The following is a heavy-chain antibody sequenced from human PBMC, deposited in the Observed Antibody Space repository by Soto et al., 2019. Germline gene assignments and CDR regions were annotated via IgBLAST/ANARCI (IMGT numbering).Heavy chain of an antibody. CDR3: ARVPTMVRGVISGDDYFDY. V-gene: IGHV4-59*12. CDR2: IYYSGST. CDR1: GGSISSYY. J-gene: IGHJ4*02. D-gene: IGHD3-10*01. Sequence: SETLSLTCTVSGGSISSYYWSWIRQPPGKGLEWIGYIYYSGSTNYNPSLKSRDTISVDTSKNQFSLKLSSVTAADTAVYYCARVPTMVRGVISGDDYFDYWGQGTLVTVSS.